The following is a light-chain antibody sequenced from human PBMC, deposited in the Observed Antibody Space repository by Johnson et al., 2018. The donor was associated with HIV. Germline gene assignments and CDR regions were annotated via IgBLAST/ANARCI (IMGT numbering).Light chain of an antibody. J-gene: IGLJ1*01. CDR1: SSNIGNNY. Sequence: QSVLTQPPSVSAAPGQKVTISCSGSSSNIGNNYVSWYQQFPGTAPKLLIYENNKRPSGIPDRFSGSKSGTSVTLDITGLQTGDEADYYCGTWDSSLSVYVFGTGTEVAVL. CDR3: GTWDSSLSVYV. V-gene: IGLV1-51*02. CDR2: ENN.